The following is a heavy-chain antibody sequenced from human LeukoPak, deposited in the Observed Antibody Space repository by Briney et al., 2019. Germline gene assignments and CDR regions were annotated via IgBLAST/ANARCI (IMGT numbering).Heavy chain of an antibody. D-gene: IGHD4-17*01. CDR1: GFTVSSNY. V-gene: IGHV3-53*01. CDR3: ARSPVFYGDCYFDY. J-gene: IGHJ4*02. Sequence: GGSLRLSCAASGFTVSSNYMSWVRQAPGKGLEWVSVLYTGGSTHYADSVKGRFTISRDNSKNTLYLQMNSLRAEDTAVYYCARSPVFYGDCYFDYWGQGTLVTVSS. CDR2: LYTGGST.